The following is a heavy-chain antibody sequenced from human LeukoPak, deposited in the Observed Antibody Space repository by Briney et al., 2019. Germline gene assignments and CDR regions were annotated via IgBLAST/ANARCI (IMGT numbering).Heavy chain of an antibody. D-gene: IGHD4-17*01. Sequence: PGGSLRLSCAASGFTFTSYAMTWVRQAPRKGLEWVSAISAGGGSTYYADSVKGRFTIARDNSKNTLSLQMDSLRAEDTAVYYCARMAMGDYVRFPNDYWGQGTLVTVSS. J-gene: IGHJ4*02. CDR2: ISAGGGST. CDR3: ARMAMGDYVRFPNDY. V-gene: IGHV3-23*01. CDR1: GFTFTSYA.